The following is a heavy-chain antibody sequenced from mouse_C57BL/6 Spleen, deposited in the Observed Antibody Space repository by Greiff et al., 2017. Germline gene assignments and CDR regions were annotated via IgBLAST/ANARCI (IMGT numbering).Heavy chain of an antibody. D-gene: IGHD2-4*01. CDR2: IYPGDGDT. J-gene: IGHJ3*01. CDR3: ARSDYPAWFAY. Sequence: QVQLKQSGPELVKPGASVKISCKASGYAFSSSWMNWVKQRPGKGLEWIGRIYPGDGDTNYNGKFKGKATLTAYKSSSTAYMQLSSLTSEDSAVYFCARSDYPAWFAYWGQGTLVTVSA. V-gene: IGHV1-82*01. CDR1: GYAFSSSW.